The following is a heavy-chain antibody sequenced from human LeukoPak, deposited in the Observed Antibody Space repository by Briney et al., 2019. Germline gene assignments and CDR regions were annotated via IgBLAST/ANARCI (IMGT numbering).Heavy chain of an antibody. CDR3: TRRDCSSTVCFDY. CDR2: IRSKVNNSAT. Sequence: GGSLRLSWAASGFVFSGSTIHWVRQASGKGLEWVGRIRSKVNNSATAYAASVRGRFTISRDDSESRAYLQMNSLNTEDTAVYYCTRRDCSSTVCFDYWGQGTLVTVSS. D-gene: IGHD2-15*01. J-gene: IGHJ4*02. V-gene: IGHV3-73*01. CDR1: GFVFSGST.